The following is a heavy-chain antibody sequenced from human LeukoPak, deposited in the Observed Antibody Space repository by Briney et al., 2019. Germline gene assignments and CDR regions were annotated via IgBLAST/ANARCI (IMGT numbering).Heavy chain of an antibody. CDR2: IWYDGSNK. CDR3: ARALRGYSGYDAFDY. Sequence: GRSLRFSCAASGCTFSSYGLHWVCQAPGKGLEWVAVIWYDGSNKYYADSVKGRFTISRDNSKNTLYLQMNSLRAEDTAVYYCARALRGYSGYDAFDYWGQGTLVTVSS. V-gene: IGHV3-33*01. D-gene: IGHD5-12*01. J-gene: IGHJ4*02. CDR1: GCTFSSYG.